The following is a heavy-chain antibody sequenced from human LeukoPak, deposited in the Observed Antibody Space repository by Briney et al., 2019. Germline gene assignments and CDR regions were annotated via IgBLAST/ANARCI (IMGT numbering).Heavy chain of an antibody. J-gene: IGHJ4*02. CDR2: IIPILGIA. CDR1: GYTFTSYG. Sequence: SVKVSCKASGYTFTSYGISWVRQAPGQGLEWMGRIIPILGIANYAQKFQGRVTITADKSTSTAYMELSSLRSEDTAVYYCARAFVVDQVGATSGIDYWGQGTLVTVSS. CDR3: ARAFVVDQVGATSGIDY. D-gene: IGHD1-26*01. V-gene: IGHV1-69*04.